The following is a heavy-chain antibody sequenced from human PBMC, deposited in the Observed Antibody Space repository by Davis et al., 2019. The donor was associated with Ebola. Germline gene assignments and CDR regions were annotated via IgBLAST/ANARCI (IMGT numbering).Heavy chain of an antibody. CDR3: AKDPTTGSSGWCLFDY. CDR1: GFTVSSNY. Sequence: GESLKISCAASGFTVSSNYMSWVRQAPGKGLEWVSVIYSGGSTYYADSVKGRFTISRDNSKNTLYLQMNSLRAEDTAVYYCAKDPTTGSSGWCLFDYWGQGTLVTVSS. J-gene: IGHJ4*02. V-gene: IGHV3-66*01. CDR2: IYSGGST. D-gene: IGHD6-19*01.